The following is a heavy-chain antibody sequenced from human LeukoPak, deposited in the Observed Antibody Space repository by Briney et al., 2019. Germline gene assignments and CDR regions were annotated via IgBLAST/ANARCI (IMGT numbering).Heavy chain of an antibody. CDR1: GGSFSGYY. CDR3: ARARRVNPYYYDSSGYYCLFDY. Sequence: SETLSLTCAVYGGSFSGYYWSWIRQPPGKGLESIGEINHSGSTNYNPSLKSRVTISVDTSKNQFSLKLSSVTAADTAVYYCARARRVNPYYYDSSGYYCLFDYWGQGTLVTVSS. CDR2: INHSGST. J-gene: IGHJ4*02. D-gene: IGHD3-22*01. V-gene: IGHV4-34*01.